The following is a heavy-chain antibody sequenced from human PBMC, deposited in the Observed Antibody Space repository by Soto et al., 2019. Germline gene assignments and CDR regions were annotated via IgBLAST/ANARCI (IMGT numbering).Heavy chain of an antibody. J-gene: IGHJ6*02. CDR1: GFTFSSYA. Sequence: PGGSLRLSCAASGFTFSSYAMHWVRQAPGKGLEWVAVISYDGSNKYYANSVKGRFTISRHDSTNTVFLQMNSLTAEDTAVYYCARDGPYYYASRMDVWGQGTTVTVSS. D-gene: IGHD3-10*01. CDR2: ISYDGSNK. V-gene: IGHV3-30*14. CDR3: ARDGPYYYASRMDV.